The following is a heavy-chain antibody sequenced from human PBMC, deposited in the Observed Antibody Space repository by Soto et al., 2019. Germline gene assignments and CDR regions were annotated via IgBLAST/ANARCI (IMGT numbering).Heavy chain of an antibody. D-gene: IGHD4-17*01. CDR1: GGTFSSYT. J-gene: IGHJ3*02. CDR2: IIPILGIA. V-gene: IGHV1-69*08. Sequence: HVQLVQSGAEVKKPGSSVKVSCKASGGTFSSYTISWVRQAPGQGLEWMGRIIPILGIANYAQKFQGRVTITADESTSTAYMELSSLRSEDTAVYYCARDLVPDYGGNSFAFDIWGQGTMVTVSS. CDR3: ARDLVPDYGGNSFAFDI.